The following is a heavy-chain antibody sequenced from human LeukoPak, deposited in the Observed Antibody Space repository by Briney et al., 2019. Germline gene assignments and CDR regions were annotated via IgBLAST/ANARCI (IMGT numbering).Heavy chain of an antibody. D-gene: IGHD3-3*01. CDR1: GFTFSSYA. CDR3: AKDEAIFGDPESFDY. Sequence: GGSLRLSCAASGFTFSSYAMSWVRQAPGKGLEWVSAISGSGGSTYYADSVKGRFTISRDNSKNTLYLQMNSLRAEDTAVYYCAKDEAIFGDPESFDYWGQGTLVTVSS. J-gene: IGHJ4*02. V-gene: IGHV3-23*01. CDR2: ISGSGGST.